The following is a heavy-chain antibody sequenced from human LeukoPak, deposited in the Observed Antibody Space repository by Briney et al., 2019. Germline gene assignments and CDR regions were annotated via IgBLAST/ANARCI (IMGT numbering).Heavy chain of an antibody. Sequence: GGSLRLSCGASGFTFSSYAMSWVRQAPGKGLEWVSAISGSGGSTYYADSVKGRFTISRDNSKNTLYLQMNSLRAEDTAVYYCAKSTTVISGMDVWGKGTTVTVSS. J-gene: IGHJ6*04. CDR3: AKSTTVISGMDV. V-gene: IGHV3-23*01. CDR1: GFTFSSYA. D-gene: IGHD4-11*01. CDR2: ISGSGGST.